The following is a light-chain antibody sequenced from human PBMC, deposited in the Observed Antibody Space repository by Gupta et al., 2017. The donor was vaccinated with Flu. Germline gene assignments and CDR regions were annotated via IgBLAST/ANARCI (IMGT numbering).Light chain of an antibody. Sequence: VNLTCTLSSGHSTYAIAWHQQEPEKGHRFLMKFNSDGSQSKGDGVPDRFSGSSSGAERYLTISGLQSEEEADYYCQDWGTGTWIIGGGIKLTVL. V-gene: IGLV4-69*01. J-gene: IGLJ2*01. CDR3: QDWGTGTWI. CDR1: SGHSTYA. CDR2: FNSDGSQ.